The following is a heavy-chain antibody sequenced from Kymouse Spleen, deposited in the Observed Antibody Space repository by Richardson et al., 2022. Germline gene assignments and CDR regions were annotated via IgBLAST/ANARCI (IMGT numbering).Heavy chain of an antibody. J-gene: IGHJ6*02. V-gene: IGHV3-21*03. D-gene: IGHD6-13*01. CDR2: ISSSSSYI. CDR3: ARDGYSSSWPYYYYYGMDV. CDR1: GFTFSSYS. Sequence: EVQLVESGGGLVKPGGSLRLSCAASGFTFSSYSMNWVRQAPGKGLEWVSSISSSSSYIYYADSVKGRFTISRDNAKNSLYLQMNSLRAEDTAVYYCARDGYSSSWPYYYYYGMDVWGQGTTVTVSS.